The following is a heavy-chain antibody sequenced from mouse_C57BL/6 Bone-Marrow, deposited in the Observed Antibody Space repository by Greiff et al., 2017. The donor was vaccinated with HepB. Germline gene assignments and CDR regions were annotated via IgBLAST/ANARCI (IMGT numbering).Heavy chain of an antibody. CDR3: NHYYAMDY. V-gene: IGHV1-15*01. CDR1: GYTFTDYE. Sequence: QVQLKESGAELVRPGASVTLSCKASGYTFTDYEMHWVKQTPVHGLEWIGAIDPETGGTAYNQKFKGKAILTADKSSSTAYMELRSLTSEDSAVYYCNHYYAMDYWGQGTSVTVSS. J-gene: IGHJ4*01. CDR2: IDPETGGT.